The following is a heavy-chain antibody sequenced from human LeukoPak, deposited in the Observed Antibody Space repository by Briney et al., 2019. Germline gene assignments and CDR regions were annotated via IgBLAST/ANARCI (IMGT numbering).Heavy chain of an antibody. CDR1: GGTFSSYA. Sequence: SVKVSCKASGGTFSSYAVSWVRQAPGQGLEWMGRIIPILGIANYAQKFQGRVTITADKSTSTAYMELSSLRSEDTAVYYCARDFSPVAGPRGYFDYWGQGTLVTVSS. J-gene: IGHJ4*02. V-gene: IGHV1-69*04. CDR2: IIPILGIA. D-gene: IGHD6-19*01. CDR3: ARDFSPVAGPRGYFDY.